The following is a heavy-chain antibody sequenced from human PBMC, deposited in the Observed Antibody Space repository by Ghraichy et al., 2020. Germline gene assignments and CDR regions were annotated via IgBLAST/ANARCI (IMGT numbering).Heavy chain of an antibody. Sequence: SETLSLTCAVSGGSISSSNWWSWVRQPPGKGLEWIGEIYHSGSTNYNPSLKSRVTISVDKSKNQFSLKLSSVTAADTAVYYCARGGVTIYYYYGMDVWGQGTTVTVSS. J-gene: IGHJ6*02. CDR3: ARGGVTIYYYYGMDV. V-gene: IGHV4-4*02. CDR2: IYHSGST. D-gene: IGHD4-17*01. CDR1: GGSISSSNW.